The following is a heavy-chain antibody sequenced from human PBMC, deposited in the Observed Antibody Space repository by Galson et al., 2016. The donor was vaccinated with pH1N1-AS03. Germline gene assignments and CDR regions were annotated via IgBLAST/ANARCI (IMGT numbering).Heavy chain of an antibody. V-gene: IGHV1-46*01. Sequence: SCKASGYTFTSYYIHWVRQAPGQGREWMGIINPSDGNTNYAQRFQGRVTMPRDTSTSTVYMELSSLRSDDTAVYYCARVSAGLTGYYYAMDVWGQGILVIVSS. CDR2: INPSDGNT. CDR3: ARVSAGLTGYYYAMDV. J-gene: IGHJ6*02. D-gene: IGHD4/OR15-4a*01. CDR1: GYTFTSYY.